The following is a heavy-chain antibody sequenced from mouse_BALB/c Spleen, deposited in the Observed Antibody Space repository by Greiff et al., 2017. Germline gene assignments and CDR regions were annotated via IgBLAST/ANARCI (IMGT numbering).Heavy chain of an antibody. Sequence: EVKVEESGGCLVKPGGSLKLSCAASGFTFSSYAMSWVRQTPEKRLEWVASISSGGSTYYPDSVKGRFTISRDNARNILYLQMSSLRSEDTAMYYCARGRNYDLFAYWGQGTLVTVSA. CDR1: GFTFSSYA. V-gene: IGHV5-6-5*01. J-gene: IGHJ3*01. CDR3: ARGRNYDLFAY. D-gene: IGHD2-4*01. CDR2: ISSGGST.